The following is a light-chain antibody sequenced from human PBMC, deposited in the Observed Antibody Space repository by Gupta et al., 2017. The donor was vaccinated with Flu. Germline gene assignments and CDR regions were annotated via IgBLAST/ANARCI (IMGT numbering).Light chain of an antibody. J-gene: IGLJ2*01. V-gene: IGLV3-1*01. CDR3: QAWDSGVVV. Sequence: LTQPPSVPVFPGQTATITCSGNKLGDKYASWYQQKAGQPPILILYHDAKRPSGIPERFSGSNSGNTATLTVSETQVVDEADYYCQAWDSGVVVFGGGTKLTVL. CDR1: KLGDKY. CDR2: HDA.